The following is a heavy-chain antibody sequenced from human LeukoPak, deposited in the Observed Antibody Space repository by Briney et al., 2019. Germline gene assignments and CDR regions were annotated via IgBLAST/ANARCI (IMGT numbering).Heavy chain of an antibody. J-gene: IGHJ6*03. CDR1: GGSISSSSYY. D-gene: IGHD2-21*01. V-gene: IGHV4-61*02. CDR3: ARELVAWYYYMDV. CDR2: IYTSGST. Sequence: SETLSLTCTVSGGSISSSSYYWGWIRQPAGKGLEWIGRIYTSGSTNYNPSLKSRVTISVDTSKNQFSLKLSSVTAADTAVYYCARELVAWYYYMDVWGKGTTVTISS.